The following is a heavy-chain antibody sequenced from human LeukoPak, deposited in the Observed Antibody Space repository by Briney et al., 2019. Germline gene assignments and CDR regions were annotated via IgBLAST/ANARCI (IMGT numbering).Heavy chain of an antibody. Sequence: SQTLSLTCTVSGGSISSGGYYWSWIRHHPGKGLEWIGYIYYSGSAYYNPSRRSRVTISVATPKNQFSLKLRSVTDADTAVYYCARGSYYYGLGSYLEDAFDIWGQGTMVTVSS. J-gene: IGHJ3*02. V-gene: IGHV4-31*03. CDR1: GGSISSGGYY. CDR3: ARGSYYYGLGSYLEDAFDI. D-gene: IGHD3-10*01. CDR2: IYYSGSA.